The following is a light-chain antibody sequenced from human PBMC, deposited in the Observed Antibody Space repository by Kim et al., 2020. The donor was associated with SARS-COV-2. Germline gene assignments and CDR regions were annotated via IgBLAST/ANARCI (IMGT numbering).Light chain of an antibody. CDR1: QSISSY. V-gene: IGKV1-39*01. J-gene: IGKJ4*01. CDR3: QQNYSIPLT. CDR2: AAS. Sequence: DIQMTQSPSSLSASVGDRVTITCRASQSISSYLNWYQQKPGKAPKLLIYAASSLQSGVPSRFSGSGSGTDFTLTISSLQPEDFATYYCQQNYSIPLTFGGGTKVDIK.